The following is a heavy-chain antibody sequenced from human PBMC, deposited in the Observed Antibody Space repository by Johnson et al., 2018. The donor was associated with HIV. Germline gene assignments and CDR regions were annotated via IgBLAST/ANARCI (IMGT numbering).Heavy chain of an antibody. Sequence: VLLVESGGGLVQPGRSLRLSCAASGFTFDDYAMHWVRQAPGTGLEWVSGIASACDTSYPGSVKGRFTISRDNSKNTLYLQMNSLRAEDTAVYYCARRNAGGAFDIWGQGTMVTVSS. CDR3: ARRNAGGAFDI. CDR2: IASACDT. D-gene: IGHD2-2*01. V-gene: IGHV3-9*01. J-gene: IGHJ3*02. CDR1: GFTFDDYA.